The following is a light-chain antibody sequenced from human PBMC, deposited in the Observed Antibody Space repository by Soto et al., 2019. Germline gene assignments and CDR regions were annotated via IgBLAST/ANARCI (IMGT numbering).Light chain of an antibody. CDR3: SSYTTSNTRQIV. CDR1: SSDVGGYNY. V-gene: IGLV2-14*03. CDR2: DVS. J-gene: IGLJ1*01. Sequence: QSALTQPDSVSGSQGQSITISCTGTSSDVGGYNYVSWYQHHPGKAPKLIIYDVSNRPSGVSNRFSGSKSGNTASLTISGLQPEDEADYYCSSYTTSNTRQIVFGTGTKVTVL.